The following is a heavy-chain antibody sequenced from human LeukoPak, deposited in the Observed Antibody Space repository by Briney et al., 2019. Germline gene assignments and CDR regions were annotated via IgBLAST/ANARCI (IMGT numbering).Heavy chain of an antibody. V-gene: IGHV4-31*03. Sequence: SQTLSLTGTVSGGSISSGGYYWSWIRQHPGKGLEWIGYIYYSGSTYYNPSLKSRVTISVDTSKNQFSLKLSSVTAADTAVYYCARENDSSGCDWGQGTLVTVSS. CDR2: IYYSGST. CDR1: GGSISSGGYY. J-gene: IGHJ4*02. D-gene: IGHD3-22*01. CDR3: ARENDSSGCD.